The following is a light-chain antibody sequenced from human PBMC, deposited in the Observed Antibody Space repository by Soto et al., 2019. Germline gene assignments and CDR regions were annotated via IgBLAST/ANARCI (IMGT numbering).Light chain of an antibody. J-gene: IGKJ1*01. Sequence: EIVLTQSPGTLSLSPGERATLSCRASQSVSSSYLAWYQQKPGQAPRLLIYLASSRATGIPDRFSGSGSGTDFTLTISRLEPEDFAVYYCQQYGSSPPWTFGQRIKVEIK. V-gene: IGKV3-20*01. CDR2: LAS. CDR1: QSVSSSY. CDR3: QQYGSSPPWT.